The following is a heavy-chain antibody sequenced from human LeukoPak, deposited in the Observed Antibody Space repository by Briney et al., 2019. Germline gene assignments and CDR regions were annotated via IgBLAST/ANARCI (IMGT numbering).Heavy chain of an antibody. J-gene: IGHJ4*02. CDR2: IHHTGKN. CDR3: AKWHERLLAFDS. D-gene: IGHD1-1*01. Sequence: SETLSLTCTVSGDSITSFYWNWVRQSPEKGLEWIGYIHHTGKNYYNPSLKSRITMSVDTSRSQFFLKLSSVAAADTAVYHCAKWHERLLAFDSWGQGVLVTVSS. V-gene: IGHV4-59*01. CDR1: GDSITSFY.